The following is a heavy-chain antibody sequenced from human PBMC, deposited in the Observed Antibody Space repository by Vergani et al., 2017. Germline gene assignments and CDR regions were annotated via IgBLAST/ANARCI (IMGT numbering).Heavy chain of an antibody. V-gene: IGHV1-69-2*01. CDR2: VDPEDGET. CDR1: GYTFTDHY. J-gene: IGHJ6*02. D-gene: IGHD4-17*01. CDR3: ATPQTVTTGGMEV. Sequence: EVQLVQSGAEVKKPGATMKISCKVSGYTFTDHYMHWVKQAPGKGLEWMGLVDPEDGETIYAEKFKRRVTIAAETSTDTAHFELSSLRSEDTAVYYCATPQTVTTGGMEVWVQGTTVIVSS.